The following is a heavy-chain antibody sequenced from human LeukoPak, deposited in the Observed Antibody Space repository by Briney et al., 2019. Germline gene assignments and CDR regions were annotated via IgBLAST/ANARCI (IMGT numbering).Heavy chain of an antibody. D-gene: IGHD4-17*01. J-gene: IGHJ3*02. CDR1: GGSFSGYY. CDR2: INHSGST. Sequence: SETLSLTCAVYGGSFSGYYWSWIRQPPGKGLEWIGEINHSGSTNYNPSLKSRVTISVDASKNQFSLKLSSVTAADTAVYYCARGPVMTTVTTRRQGAFDIWGQGTMVTVSS. V-gene: IGHV4-34*01. CDR3: ARGPVMTTVTTRRQGAFDI.